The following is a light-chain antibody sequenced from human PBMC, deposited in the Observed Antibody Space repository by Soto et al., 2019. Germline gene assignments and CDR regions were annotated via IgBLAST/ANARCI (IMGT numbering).Light chain of an antibody. J-gene: IGLJ3*02. CDR2: DTS. V-gene: IGLV7-46*01. CDR3: SLFYGAPRV. Sequence: QAVVTQEPSLTVSPGEAVTLTCGSSTAAVTSGHAPYWIQQKPGQAPRTLIYDTSNKHSWTPARFSGSLLGGKAALTLSGAQPEDEYDYYCSLFYGAPRVFGGGTKLTVL. CDR1: TAAVTSGHA.